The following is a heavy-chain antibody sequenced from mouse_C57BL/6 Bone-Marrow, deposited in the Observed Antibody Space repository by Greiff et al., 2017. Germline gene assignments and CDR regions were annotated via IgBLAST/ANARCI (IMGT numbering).Heavy chain of an antibody. CDR3: ARDLYGNSWYFDV. CDR2: ISDGGSYT. V-gene: IGHV5-4*01. D-gene: IGHD2-1*01. Sequence: EVQLVESGGGLVKPGGSLKLSCAASGFTFSSYAMSWVRQTPEKRLEWVATISDGGSYTYYPDNVKGRFTISRDNAKNNLYLQMSHLKSEDTAMYYCARDLYGNSWYFDVWGTGTTVTVSS. CDR1: GFTFSSYA. J-gene: IGHJ1*03.